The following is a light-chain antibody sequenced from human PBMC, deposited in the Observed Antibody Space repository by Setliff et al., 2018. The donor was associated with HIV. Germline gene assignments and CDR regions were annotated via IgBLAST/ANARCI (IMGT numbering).Light chain of an antibody. CDR2: QAT. Sequence: QSALTQPASVSGSPGQSTTISCTGTSSDIGRYNLVSWYQQYPGKAPKLMIYQATKRPSGVSNRFFGSKSGNTASLTISGLQAEDEADYYCCSNTGSNTYVFGSGTKVTVL. CDR3: CSNTGSNTYV. CDR1: SSDIGRYNL. J-gene: IGLJ1*01. V-gene: IGLV2-23*01.